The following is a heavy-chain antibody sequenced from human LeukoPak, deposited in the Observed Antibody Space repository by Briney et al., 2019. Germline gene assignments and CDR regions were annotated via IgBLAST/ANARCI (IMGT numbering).Heavy chain of an antibody. CDR2: IYTSGST. V-gene: IGHV4-4*07. D-gene: IGHD4-17*01. CDR1: GGSISSYY. J-gene: IGHJ6*02. CDR3: ARTYGDNGGGYYGMDV. Sequence: MSSETLSLTCTVSGGSISSYYWSWIRQPAGKGLEWIGRIYTSGSTNYNPSLKSRVTMSVDTSKNQFSLKLSSVTAADTAVYYCARTYGDNGGGYYGMDVWGQGTTVTVSS.